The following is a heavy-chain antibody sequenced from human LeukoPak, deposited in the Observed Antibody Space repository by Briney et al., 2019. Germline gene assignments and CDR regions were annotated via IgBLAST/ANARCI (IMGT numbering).Heavy chain of an antibody. D-gene: IGHD5-24*01. Sequence: GGSLRLSCAASGFTFTSYSMNWVRQAPGKGLEWVANIKQDGSEKYYVDSVKGRFTISRDNAKNSLYLQMNSLRAEDTAVYYCARVRDDTLDYWGQGTLVTVSS. CDR1: GFTFTSYS. V-gene: IGHV3-7*01. CDR3: ARVRDDTLDY. J-gene: IGHJ4*02. CDR2: IKQDGSEK.